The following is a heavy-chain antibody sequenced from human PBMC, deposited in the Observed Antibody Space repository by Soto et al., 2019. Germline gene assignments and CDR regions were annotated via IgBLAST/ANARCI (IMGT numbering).Heavy chain of an antibody. CDR3: ARSIPSGIYSSGWYAPFDI. D-gene: IGHD6-19*01. CDR2: IYYIGST. J-gene: IGHJ3*02. V-gene: IGHV4-59*01. Sequence: SETLSLTCTVSGGSISGYYWSWIRQPPGKGLEWIGYIYYIGSTNYNPSLKSRVTISVDTTKYHFSLKLSSVTAADTAVYYCARSIPSGIYSSGWYAPFDIWGQGTMVTVSS. CDR1: GGSISGYY.